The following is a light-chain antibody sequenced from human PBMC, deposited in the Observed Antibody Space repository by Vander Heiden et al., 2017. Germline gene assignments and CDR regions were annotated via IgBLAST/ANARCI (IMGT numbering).Light chain of an antibody. CDR2: RNN. V-gene: IGLV1-47*01. J-gene: IGLJ2*01. CDR3: AAWDDSLSVV. CDR1: SSNIGTNY. Sequence: QSVLTPPPSASGTPGPRVSISRSGGSSNIGTNYIYWYQQLPGTAPKLLIYRNNQRPSGAPDRFAGTKASTAASPASRGLRSEDEAVDYGAAWDDSLSVVIGGGTKVTVL.